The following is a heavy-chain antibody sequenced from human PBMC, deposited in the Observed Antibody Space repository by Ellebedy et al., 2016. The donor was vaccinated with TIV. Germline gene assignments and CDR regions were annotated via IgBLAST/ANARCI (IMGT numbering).Heavy chain of an antibody. D-gene: IGHD1-14*01. CDR1: GYTFATYD. Sequence: AASVKVSCKASGYTFATYDLTWVRQATGQGLEWMGWMNPDTGKTGCAQKFQGRVTMTRNTSISTAYLELNNLTSEDTAVYYCARGGTTGFDPWGQGTLVIVSS. CDR2: MNPDTGKT. J-gene: IGHJ5*02. V-gene: IGHV1-8*02. CDR3: ARGGTTGFDP.